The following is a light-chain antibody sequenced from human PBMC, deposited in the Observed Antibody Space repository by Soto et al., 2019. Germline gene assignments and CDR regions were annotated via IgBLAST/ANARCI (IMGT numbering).Light chain of an antibody. V-gene: IGLV1-40*01. CDR1: SSNIGAGVD. Sequence: QSVLTQPPSVSGAPGQSVTISCTGSSSNIGAGVDVHWYQQLPGTTPKLVIYGNNNRPSGVPDRFSGSKSGTSASLAITGLQAEDEADYYCQSSDSSLSVVFGGGTKLTVL. CDR2: GNN. J-gene: IGLJ2*01. CDR3: QSSDSSLSVV.